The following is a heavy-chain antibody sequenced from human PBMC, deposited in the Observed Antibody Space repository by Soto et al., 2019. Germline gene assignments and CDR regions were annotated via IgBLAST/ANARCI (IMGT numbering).Heavy chain of an antibody. D-gene: IGHD6-13*01. CDR3: ARPRAAASLHWFDP. CDR1: GGSISSSSYY. V-gene: IGHV4-39*01. J-gene: IGHJ5*02. CDR2: IYYSGST. Sequence: NPSETLSLTCTVSGGSISSSSYYWGWIRQPPGKGLEWIGSIYYSGSTYYNPSLKSRVTISVDTSKNQFSLKLSSVTAADTAVYYCARPRAAASLHWFDPWGQGTLVTVSS.